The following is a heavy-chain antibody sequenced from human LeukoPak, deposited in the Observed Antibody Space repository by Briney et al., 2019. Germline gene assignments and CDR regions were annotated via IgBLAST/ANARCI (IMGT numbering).Heavy chain of an antibody. V-gene: IGHV4-4*07. J-gene: IGHJ4*02. CDR1: GGSISSYY. D-gene: IGHD2-15*01. Sequence: PSETLSLTCTVSGGSISSYYWSWIRQPAGKGLEWIGRIYTSGSTNYNPSLKSRVTMSVDTSKNQFSLKLSSVTAADTAVYYCAKHKGYCSGGSCSHRSPDYWGQGTLVTVSS. CDR2: IYTSGST. CDR3: AKHKGYCSGGSCSHRSPDY.